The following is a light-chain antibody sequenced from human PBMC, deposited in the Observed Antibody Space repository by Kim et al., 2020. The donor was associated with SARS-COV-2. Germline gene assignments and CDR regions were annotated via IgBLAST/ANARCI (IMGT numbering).Light chain of an antibody. CDR2: QDN. V-gene: IGLV3-1*01. CDR3: QAWDSSTVV. CDR1: KLGDKY. Sequence: VSPGQTASVTCSGDKLGDKYACWYQQKPGQSPVLVIYQDNKRPSGIPERFSGSNSGNTATLTISGTQAMDEADYYCQAWDSSTVVFGGGTKLTVL. J-gene: IGLJ3*02.